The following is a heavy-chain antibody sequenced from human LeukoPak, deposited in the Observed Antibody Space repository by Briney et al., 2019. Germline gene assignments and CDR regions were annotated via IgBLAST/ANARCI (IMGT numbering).Heavy chain of an antibody. CDR1: GFTVSSNY. V-gene: IGHV3-53*01. Sequence: PGGSLRLSCAASGFTVSSNYMSWVRQAPGKGLEWVSVIYSGGSTYYADSVKGRFTISRDNAKNSLYLQMNSLRAEDTAVYYCARMYSSSWWGYYFDYWGQGTLVTVSS. J-gene: IGHJ4*02. D-gene: IGHD6-13*01. CDR2: IYSGGST. CDR3: ARMYSSSWWGYYFDY.